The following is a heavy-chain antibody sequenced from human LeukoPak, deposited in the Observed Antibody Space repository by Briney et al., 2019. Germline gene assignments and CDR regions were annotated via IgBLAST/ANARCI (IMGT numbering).Heavy chain of an antibody. J-gene: IGHJ6*03. V-gene: IGHV3-33*06. CDR3: AKTHQGGYYYYYYMDV. CDR1: GFTFSSYG. Sequence: GRSLRLSCAASGFTFSSYGMHWVRQAPGKALEWVAVIWYDGSNKYYADSVKGRFTISRDNSKNTLYLQMNSLRAEDTAVYYCAKTHQGGYYYYYYMDVWGQGTTVTVSS. D-gene: IGHD1-26*01. CDR2: IWYDGSNK.